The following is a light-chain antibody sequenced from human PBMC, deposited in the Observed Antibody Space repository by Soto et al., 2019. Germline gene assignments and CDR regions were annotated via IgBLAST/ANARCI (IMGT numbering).Light chain of an antibody. CDR1: QSVSSY. CDR3: QQRSNWPWT. V-gene: IGKV3-11*01. J-gene: IGKJ1*01. CDR2: DAS. Sequence: EIVLTQSPATLSLSPGERATLSCGASQSVSSYLAWYQQKPGQAPRLLIYDASNRATGIPARLRGSVSGTDFTLPISSLEPEDLAVYYCQQRSNWPWTFGQGTKVDIK.